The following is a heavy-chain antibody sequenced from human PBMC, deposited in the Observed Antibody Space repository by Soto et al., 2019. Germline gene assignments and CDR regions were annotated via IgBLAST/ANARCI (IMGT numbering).Heavy chain of an antibody. CDR2: ISYDGSNK. CDR3: AKDQEGLGPLGYSTYVGWYFDL. CDR1: GFTFSSYG. D-gene: IGHD4-4*01. J-gene: IGHJ2*01. Sequence: QVQLVESGGGVVQPGRSLRLSCAASGFTFSSYGMHWVRQAPGKGLEWVAVISYDGSNKYYADSVKGRFTISRDNSKNTLYLQMNSLRAEDTAVYYCAKDQEGLGPLGYSTYVGWYFDLWGRGTLVTVSS. V-gene: IGHV3-30*18.